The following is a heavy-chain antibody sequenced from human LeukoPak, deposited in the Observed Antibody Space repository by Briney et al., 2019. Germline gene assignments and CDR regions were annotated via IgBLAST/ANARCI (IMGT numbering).Heavy chain of an antibody. CDR3: ATPKEGRSRGYSGDDLFDY. V-gene: IGHV1-2*06. D-gene: IGHD5-12*01. CDR2: INPNSGGT. J-gene: IGHJ4*02. CDR1: GYTFTGYY. Sequence: ASVKVSCKASGYTFTGYYMHWVRQAPGQGLEWMGRINPNSGGTNYAQKFQGRVTMTRDTSISTAYMELSRLRSDDTAVYYCATPKEGRSRGYSGDDLFDYWGQGTLVTVSS.